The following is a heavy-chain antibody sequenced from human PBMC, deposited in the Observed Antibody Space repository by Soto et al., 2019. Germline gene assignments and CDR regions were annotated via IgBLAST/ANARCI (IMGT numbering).Heavy chain of an antibody. D-gene: IGHD6-13*01. CDR1: GGSISSGGYY. CDR3: ARDQGRAAAGTNGFDP. J-gene: IGHJ5*02. CDR2: IYYSGST. Sequence: SETLSLTCTVSGGSISSGGYYWSWIRQHPGKGLEWIGYIYYSGSTYYNPSLKSRVTISVDTSKNQFSLKLSSVTAADTAVYYCARDQGRAAAGTNGFDPWGQGTLVTVS. V-gene: IGHV4-31*03.